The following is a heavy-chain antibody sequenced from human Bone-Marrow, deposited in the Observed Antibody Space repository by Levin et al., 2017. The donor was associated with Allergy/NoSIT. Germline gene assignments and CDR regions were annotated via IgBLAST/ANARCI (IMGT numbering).Heavy chain of an antibody. CDR2: IYPGDSET. CDR3: AKHPATMVPGKNYFYGMDV. D-gene: IGHD3-10*01. Sequence: RGESLKISCQGSGSSFTTYWIGWVRQRPGKGLEWMGIIYPGDSETTYSPSFEGQVTMSADRSINTAYLQWSSLKASDTAIYYCAKHPATMVPGKNYFYGMDVWGQGTTVTVSS. V-gene: IGHV5-51*01. CDR1: GSSFTTYW. J-gene: IGHJ6*02.